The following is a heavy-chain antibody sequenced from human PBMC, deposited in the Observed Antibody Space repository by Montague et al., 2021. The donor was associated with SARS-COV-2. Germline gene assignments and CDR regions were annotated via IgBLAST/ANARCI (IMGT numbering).Heavy chain of an antibody. CDR2: LYYNGNI. D-gene: IGHD4-23*01. CDR1: GGSISRSTSY. Sequence: SETLSLTCTVSGGSISRSTSYWGWIRQPPGKGLEWIGSLYYNGNIYYEPSLKSRVTISSDTSKNHFSLRLHSVTAADTGVYYCARWDPQTLTLIGLRGKSASDYWGQGTLVTVSS. J-gene: IGHJ4*02. V-gene: IGHV4-39*01. CDR3: ARWDPQTLTLIGLRGKSASDY.